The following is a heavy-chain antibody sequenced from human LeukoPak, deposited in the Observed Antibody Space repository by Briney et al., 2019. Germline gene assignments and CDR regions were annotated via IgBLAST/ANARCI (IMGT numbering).Heavy chain of an antibody. Sequence: PSETLSLTCTVSGGSISSSSYYWGWIRQPPGKGLEWIGSIYYSGNTYCNPSLKSRVTISVDTSKNQFSLKLSSVTAADTAVFYCARQRDYYDSSGYYSEFDYWGQGTLVTVSS. V-gene: IGHV4-39*01. CDR1: GGSISSSSYY. CDR3: ARQRDYYDSSGYYSEFDY. J-gene: IGHJ4*02. D-gene: IGHD3-22*01. CDR2: IYYSGNT.